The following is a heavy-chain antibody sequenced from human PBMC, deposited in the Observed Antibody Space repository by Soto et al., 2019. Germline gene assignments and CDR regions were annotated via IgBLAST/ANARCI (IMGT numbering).Heavy chain of an antibody. CDR2: ISPYYDSI. Sequence: QVQLVQSGAEVKKPGASVKVSCKTSGFSLSSDGINWVRRAPGQALEWLGWISPYYDSINYAQKFQGRGTLTTDTSTSTAYMELRSLRSDDTAVYYGARSEVPAAMGGWFAPWGQGPLVTVSS. V-gene: IGHV1-18*01. CDR1: GFSLSSDG. CDR3: ARSEVPAAMGGWFAP. D-gene: IGHD2-2*01. J-gene: IGHJ5*02.